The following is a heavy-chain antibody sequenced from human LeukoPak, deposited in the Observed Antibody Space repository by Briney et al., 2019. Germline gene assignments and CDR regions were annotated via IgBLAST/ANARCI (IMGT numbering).Heavy chain of an antibody. Sequence: GGSLRLSCAVSGFTFSSYGMHWVRQAPGKGLERVTFIRSDGIKYYADFVKGRFTISRDNSKNTLYLQMNSLRPEDTAAYYCAKDQSGSENYFDSWSQGTLVTVSS. CDR3: AKDQSGSENYFDS. D-gene: IGHD5-12*01. CDR2: IRSDGIK. CDR1: GFTFSSYG. V-gene: IGHV3-30*02. J-gene: IGHJ4*02.